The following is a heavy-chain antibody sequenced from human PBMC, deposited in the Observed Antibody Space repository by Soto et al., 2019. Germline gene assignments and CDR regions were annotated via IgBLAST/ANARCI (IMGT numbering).Heavy chain of an antibody. V-gene: IGHV4-30-2*01. CDR3: ARGLGYGVAKWFDP. D-gene: IGHD3-16*01. Sequence: QLQLQESGSGLVKPSQTLSLTCAVSGGSISSGGYSWSWIRQPPGKGLEWIGYIYYSGSTYYNTSLKSRVTISVDRSKNQFSLKLSSVTAADTAVYYCARGLGYGVAKWFDPWGQGTLVTVSS. CDR1: GGSISSGGYS. J-gene: IGHJ5*02. CDR2: IYYSGST.